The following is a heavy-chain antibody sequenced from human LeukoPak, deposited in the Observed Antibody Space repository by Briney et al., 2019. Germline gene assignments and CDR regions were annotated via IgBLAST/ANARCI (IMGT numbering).Heavy chain of an antibody. J-gene: IGHJ4*02. CDR2: IKQDGSEK. CDR3: ARDPKRYSSSSGDY. V-gene: IGHV3-7*01. Sequence: GGSLRLSCAASGFTFSSYWMSWVRQAPGKGLEWVANIKQDGSEKYYVDSVKGRFTISRDNAKNSLYLQMNSLRAEDTAVYYCARDPKRYSSSSGDYWGQRALVTVSS. CDR1: GFTFSSYW. D-gene: IGHD6-6*01.